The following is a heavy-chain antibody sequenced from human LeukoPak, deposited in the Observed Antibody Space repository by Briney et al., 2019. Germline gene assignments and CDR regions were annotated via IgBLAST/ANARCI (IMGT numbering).Heavy chain of an antibody. CDR2: INPSVGST. CDR1: GYTFTSYY. J-gene: IGHJ6*03. Sequence: EASVKVSCKASGYTFTSYYMHWVRQAPGQGLEWMGIINPSVGSTSYAQKFQGRVTMTRDMSTSTVYMELSSLRSEDTAVYYRAREMYDSSGTNYYYYYYMDVWGKGTTVTVSS. CDR3: AREMYDSSGTNYYYYYYMDV. V-gene: IGHV1-46*01. D-gene: IGHD3-22*01.